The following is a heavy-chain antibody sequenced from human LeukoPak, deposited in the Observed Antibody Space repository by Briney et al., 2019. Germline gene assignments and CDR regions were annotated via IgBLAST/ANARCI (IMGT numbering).Heavy chain of an antibody. CDR3: AKDRGSSWYWDY. CDR2: ISYDGNNK. CDR1: GFTFSSYG. J-gene: IGHJ4*02. V-gene: IGHV3-30*18. D-gene: IGHD6-13*01. Sequence: GGSLRLSCAASGFTFSSYGMHWVRQAPGKGLEWVAVISYDGNNKYYADSVKGRFTISRDNSKNTLYLQMNSLRAEDTAVYYCAKDRGSSWYWDYWGQGTLVTVSS.